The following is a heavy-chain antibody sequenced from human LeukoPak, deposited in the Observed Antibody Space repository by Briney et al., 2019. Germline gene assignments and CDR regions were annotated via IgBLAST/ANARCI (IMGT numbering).Heavy chain of an antibody. D-gene: IGHD3-16*02. Sequence: GGSLRLSCVVSGFTLSSYAMSWVRQAPGKGLEWVSAISGSGGSTYYADSVKGRFTISRDNSKNTLYLQMNSLRAEDTAVYYCAKTRARLRLGELSLFSYYFDYWGQGTLVTVSS. CDR1: GFTLSSYA. CDR3: AKTRARLRLGELSLFSYYFDY. CDR2: ISGSGGST. V-gene: IGHV3-23*01. J-gene: IGHJ4*02.